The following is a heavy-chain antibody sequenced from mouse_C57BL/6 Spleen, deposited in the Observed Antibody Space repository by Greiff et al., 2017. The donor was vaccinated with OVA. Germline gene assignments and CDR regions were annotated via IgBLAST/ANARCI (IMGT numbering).Heavy chain of an antibody. CDR2: INPNNGGT. CDR1: GYTFTDYN. V-gene: IGHV1-18*01. D-gene: IGHD1-1*01. Sequence: VQLKQSGPELVKPGASVKIPCKASGYTFTDYNMDWVKQSHGKSLEWIGDINPNNGGTIYNQKFKGKATLTVDKSSSTAYMELRSLTSEDTAVYYCASSPITTVVALYYYAMDYWGQGTSVTVSS. J-gene: IGHJ4*01. CDR3: ASSPITTVVALYYYAMDY.